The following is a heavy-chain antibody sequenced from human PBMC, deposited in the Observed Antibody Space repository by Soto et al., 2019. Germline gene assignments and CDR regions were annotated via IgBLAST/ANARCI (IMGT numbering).Heavy chain of an antibody. CDR2: ISWNSVTI. V-gene: IGHV3-9*01. Sequence: SGFTFDDYVMHWVRQAPGKGLEWVSSISWNSVTIDYADSVKGRFTISRDNAEDSLYLQMDSLGPEDTALYHCAKNNGYYGMDVWGQGTTVTVSS. CDR1: GFTFDDYV. CDR3: AKNNGYYGMDV. J-gene: IGHJ6*02.